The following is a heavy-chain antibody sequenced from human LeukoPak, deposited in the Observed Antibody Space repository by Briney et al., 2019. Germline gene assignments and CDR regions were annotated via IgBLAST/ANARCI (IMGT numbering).Heavy chain of an antibody. CDR2: IYYSGST. J-gene: IGHJ5*01. D-gene: IGHD3-16*02. Sequence: PSETLSLTCSVSGDSIGSYYWTWIRQSPGKGLEWIGYIYYSGSTNYSPSLKSRVTISVDTSNNQFSLQLRSVTAADPAIYYCARGRARDGSYPWLDSWGQGTLVTVSS. CDR1: GDSIGSYY. V-gene: IGHV4-59*01. CDR3: ARGRARDGSYPWLDS.